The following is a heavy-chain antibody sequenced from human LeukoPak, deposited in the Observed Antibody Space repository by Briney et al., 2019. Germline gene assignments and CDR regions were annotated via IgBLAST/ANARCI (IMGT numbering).Heavy chain of an antibody. CDR2: IYSGGST. V-gene: IGHV3-66*01. J-gene: IGHJ6*02. CDR1: GFTASSNY. CDR3: ARMGTYYYDSSGYPGIYGMDV. Sequence: GGSLRLSCAASGFTASSNYMSWVRQAPGKGLEWVSVIYSGGSTYYADSVKGRFTISRDNSKNTLYLQMNSLRAEDTAVYYCARMGTYYYDSSGYPGIYGMDVWGQGTTITVSS. D-gene: IGHD3-22*01.